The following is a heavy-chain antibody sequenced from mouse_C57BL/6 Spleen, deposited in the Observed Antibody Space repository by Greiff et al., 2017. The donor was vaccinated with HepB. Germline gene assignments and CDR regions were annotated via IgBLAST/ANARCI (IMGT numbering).Heavy chain of an antibody. D-gene: IGHD1-1*01. J-gene: IGHJ1*03. CDR2: IDPSDSYT. CDR1: GYTFTSYW. Sequence: QVQLQQSGAELVMPGASVKLSCKASGYTFTSYWMHWVKQRPGQGLEWIGEIDPSDSYTNYNQKFKGKSTLTVDKSSSTAYMQLSSLTSEDSAVYYCARRNLLRSKYFDVWGTGTTVTVSS. V-gene: IGHV1-69*01. CDR3: ARRNLLRSKYFDV.